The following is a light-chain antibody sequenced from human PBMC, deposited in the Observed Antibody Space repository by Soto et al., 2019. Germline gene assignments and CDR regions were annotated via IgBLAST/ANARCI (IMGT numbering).Light chain of an antibody. V-gene: IGKV3-15*01. CDR1: QPISRN. J-gene: IGKJ1*01. CDR3: QQYNSWPRT. CDR2: GPS. Sequence: EIVMTQSPDNLSVSLGQGATLSCRASQPISRNLAWYQQKPGQAPRLLIYGPSTRASDIPGRFSGGGSGTEFTLTISSLQSEDFAIYFCQQYNSWPRTFGQGTKVEVK.